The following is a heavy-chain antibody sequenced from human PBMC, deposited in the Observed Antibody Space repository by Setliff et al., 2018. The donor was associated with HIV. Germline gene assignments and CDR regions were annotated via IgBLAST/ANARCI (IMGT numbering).Heavy chain of an antibody. CDR3: ARRYYYDSSGYYYPYDAFDI. D-gene: IGHD3-22*01. CDR2: IIPMSGVP. CDR1: GGNFRSYG. V-gene: IGHV1-69*10. Sequence: GASVQVSCKASGGNFRSYGISWVRQAPGQGLEWMGGIIPMSGVPKYAQKFQGRVTITADKSTSTAYMELSSLRSEDTAVYYCARRYYYDSSGYYYPYDAFDIWGQGTMVTVSS. J-gene: IGHJ3*02.